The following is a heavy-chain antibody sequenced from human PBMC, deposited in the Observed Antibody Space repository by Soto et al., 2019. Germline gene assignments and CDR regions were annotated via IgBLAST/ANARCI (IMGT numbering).Heavy chain of an antibody. J-gene: IGHJ6*03. Sequence: KQSQTLSLTCAISGDSVSSNSAAWNWIRQSPSRGLEWLGRTYYRSKWYNDYAVSVKSRITINPDTSKNQFSLQLNSVTPEDTAVYYCARSNLGELSHGPGYYYYMDVWGKGTTVTVSS. V-gene: IGHV6-1*01. CDR1: GDSVSSNSAA. CDR2: TYYRSKWYN. D-gene: IGHD3-16*02. CDR3: ARSNLGELSHGPGYYYYMDV.